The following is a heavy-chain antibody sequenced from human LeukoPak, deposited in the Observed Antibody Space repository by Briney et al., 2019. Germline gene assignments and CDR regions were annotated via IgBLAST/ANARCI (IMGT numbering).Heavy chain of an antibody. CDR1: GGTFSSYA. CDR3: ARGRQLVPYYFDY. J-gene: IGHJ4*02. CDR2: IIPVFGTA. D-gene: IGHD6-13*01. V-gene: IGHV1-69*01. Sequence: SVKVSCTASGGTFSSYAISWVRQAPGQGLEWMGGIIPVFGTANYAQKFQGRATITADESTSTAYMELSSLRSEDTAVYYCARGRQLVPYYFDYWGQGTLVTVSS.